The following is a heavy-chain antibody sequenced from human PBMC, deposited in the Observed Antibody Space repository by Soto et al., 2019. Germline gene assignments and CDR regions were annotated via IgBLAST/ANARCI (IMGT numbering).Heavy chain of an antibody. Sequence: QEQLVQSGAEVKEPGASLKVSCKASGDTFTTNYLHWVRQAPGQGLEWMGRINPNNGATLYAQEFQGRLILTTDTSTSTVYMDLNSVKSEDSAVYYCATRGLCDMDVWGQGTTVTVSS. CDR2: INPNNGAT. CDR1: GDTFTTNY. CDR3: ATRGLCDMDV. D-gene: IGHD3-10*01. J-gene: IGHJ6*02. V-gene: IGHV1-46*01.